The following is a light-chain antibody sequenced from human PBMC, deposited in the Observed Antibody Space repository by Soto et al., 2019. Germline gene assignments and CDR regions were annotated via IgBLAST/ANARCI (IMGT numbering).Light chain of an antibody. CDR3: FSYAGRSAYFV. CDR1: SSDVGTYNY. J-gene: IGLJ7*01. V-gene: IGLV2-11*01. Sequence: QSALTQPRSVSGSPGQSVTISCTGTSSDVGTYNYVSWYQQHPGKAPKVVIYDVSQRPSGVPDRFSGSKSGNTASLSISGLQGEDEADYYCFSYAGRSAYFVFGTGTQLTVL. CDR2: DVS.